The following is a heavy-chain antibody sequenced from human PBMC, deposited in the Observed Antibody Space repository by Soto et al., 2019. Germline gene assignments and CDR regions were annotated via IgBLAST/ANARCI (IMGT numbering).Heavy chain of an antibody. CDR1: GYIFTSYW. Sequence: GESLKISCNGSGYIFTSYWISWVRQMPGKGLEWMGRIDPSDSYTNYSPSFQGHVTISADKSISTAYLQWSSLKASDTAMYYCAIRGVVVPAAIYYYGMDVWGQGTTVTVSS. D-gene: IGHD2-2*01. V-gene: IGHV5-10-1*01. CDR3: AIRGVVVPAAIYYYGMDV. CDR2: IDPSDSYT. J-gene: IGHJ6*02.